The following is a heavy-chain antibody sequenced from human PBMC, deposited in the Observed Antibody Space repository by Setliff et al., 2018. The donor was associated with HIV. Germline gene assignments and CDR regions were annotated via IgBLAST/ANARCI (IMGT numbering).Heavy chain of an antibody. J-gene: IGHJ3*02. CDR1: GGSISSSTYY. Sequence: SETLSLTCTVSGGSISSSTYYWGWIRQPPGKGLEWIGSIHNSGSTYYNPALKSRVTISVDTSKNHFSLRLSSVTAADTAVCYCARSKTFYDFWGGYYTHGAFKIWGLGTMVTVS. CDR2: IHNSGST. V-gene: IGHV4-39*01. D-gene: IGHD3-3*01. CDR3: ARSKTFYDFWGGYYTHGAFKI.